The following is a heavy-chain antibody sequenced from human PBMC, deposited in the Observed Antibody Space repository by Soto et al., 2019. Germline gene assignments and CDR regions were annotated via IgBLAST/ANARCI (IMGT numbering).Heavy chain of an antibody. V-gene: IGHV1-46*01. J-gene: IGHJ4*02. D-gene: IGHD2-21*02. Sequence: ASVKVSCKASGYTFAIYYIHWVRQAPGQGLEWMGIIDPSGGTANYAQNFQGRVTMTRDTSTSTVYMELSSLTSEDTAVYYCSRLLVPYCGGDCYSGLDYWGQGTVVTVSS. CDR2: IDPSGGTA. CDR1: GYTFAIYY. CDR3: SRLLVPYCGGDCYSGLDY.